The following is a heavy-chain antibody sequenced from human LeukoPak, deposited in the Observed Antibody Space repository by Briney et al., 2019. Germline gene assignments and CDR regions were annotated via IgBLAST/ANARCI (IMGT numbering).Heavy chain of an antibody. J-gene: IGHJ6*03. CDR1: GVSISSCSNY. D-gene: IGHD3-22*01. CDR3: AREGSIVVVPYNYMDV. V-gene: IGHV4-39*07. Sequence: SETLSLTCTVSGVSISSCSNYWGWIRQPPGKGLEWIGSIYYSGSTYYNPSLKSRVTITVDTSKKQFSLKLRSVNAADTAVYYCAREGSIVVVPYNYMDVWGKGTTVTVSS. CDR2: IYYSGST.